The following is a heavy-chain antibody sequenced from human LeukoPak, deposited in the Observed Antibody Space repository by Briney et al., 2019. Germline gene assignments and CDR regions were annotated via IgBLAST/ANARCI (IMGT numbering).Heavy chain of an antibody. V-gene: IGHV4-38-2*02. CDR2: IYHSGST. CDR1: VYSISSGYH. J-gene: IGHJ5*02. D-gene: IGHD3-16*01. CDR3: ARDPRGGNNWFDP. Sequence: PSETLSLTCAVSVYSISSGYHWGWIPQPPGKGLEWIGSIYHSGSTYYRPSLKSRVTISVDTSKKQFSLKLSSVTAADTAVYYCARDPRGGNNWFDPWGQGTLVTVSS.